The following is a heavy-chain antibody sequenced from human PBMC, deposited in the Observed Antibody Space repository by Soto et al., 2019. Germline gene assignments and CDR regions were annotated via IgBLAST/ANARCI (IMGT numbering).Heavy chain of an antibody. CDR3: ARPKSRRGIVVGNDAFDI. J-gene: IGHJ3*02. D-gene: IGHD3-22*01. CDR1: GYTFTSYD. Sequence: ASVQASCKVSGYTFTSYDINWVLQATGQGLEWMGWMNPNSGNTGYAQKFQGRVTITRNNSISTAYMELGSLRSEDTAVYYCARPKSRRGIVVGNDAFDIWGQGTMVTVSS. CDR2: MNPNSGNT. V-gene: IGHV1-8*01.